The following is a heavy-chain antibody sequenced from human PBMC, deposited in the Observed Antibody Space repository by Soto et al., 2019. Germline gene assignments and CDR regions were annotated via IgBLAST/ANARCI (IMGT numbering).Heavy chain of an antibody. V-gene: IGHV3-23*01. Sequence: EVQLLESGGGLVQPGGSLRLSCAASGFTFSSYAMSWVRQAPGKGLEWVSAISGSGGSTYYADSVKGRFTISRDNSKNTLYLQMNCLRAVDTAVYYCAPRRSAAAGTGGDYWGQGTLVTVSS. CDR1: GFTFSSYA. D-gene: IGHD6-13*01. J-gene: IGHJ4*02. CDR3: APRRSAAAGTGGDY. CDR2: ISGSGGST.